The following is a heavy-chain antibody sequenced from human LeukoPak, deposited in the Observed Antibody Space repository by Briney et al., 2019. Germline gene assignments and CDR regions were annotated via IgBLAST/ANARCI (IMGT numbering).Heavy chain of an antibody. V-gene: IGHV3-49*03. D-gene: IGHD3-22*01. CDR2: IRSKAYGGTT. J-gene: IGHJ4*02. Sequence: GGSLRLSCTASGFTFGDYAMGWFRQAPGKGLEWVGFIRSKAYGGTTEYAASVKGRFTISRDNPKNSLYLQMNSLRAEDTALYYCARRPYYYDSLDYWGQGTLVTVSS. CDR1: GFTFGDYA. CDR3: ARRPYYYDSLDY.